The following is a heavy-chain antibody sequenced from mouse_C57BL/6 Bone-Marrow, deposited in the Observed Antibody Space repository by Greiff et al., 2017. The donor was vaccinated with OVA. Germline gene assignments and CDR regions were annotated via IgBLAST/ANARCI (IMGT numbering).Heavy chain of an antibody. CDR1: GFTFSDYG. CDR2: ISSGSSNF. V-gene: IGHV5-17*01. Sequence: EVKLMESGGGLVKPGGSLKLSCAASGFTFSDYGMHWVRQAPEKGLEWVAYISSGSSNFYYADTVKGRFTIARDNAKNTLFLQMTSLGSEDTAMYYCARPDYYYAMDYWGQGTSVTVSS. J-gene: IGHJ4*01. CDR3: ARPDYYYAMDY.